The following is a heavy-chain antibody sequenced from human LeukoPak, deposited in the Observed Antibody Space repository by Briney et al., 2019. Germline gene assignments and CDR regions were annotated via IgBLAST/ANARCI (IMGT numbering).Heavy chain of an antibody. J-gene: IGHJ4*02. CDR1: GFIFSSYW. CDR3: ARDSVGASVY. CDR2: IKPDGGEK. D-gene: IGHD1-26*01. Sequence: PGGSLRLSCEVSGFIFSSYWMSWVRQAPGKGLEWAANIKPDGGEKYYVGSVKGRFTISRDNARNSLYLQMNSLRIEDTAMYYCARDSVGASVYWGQGILVTVSS. V-gene: IGHV3-7*03.